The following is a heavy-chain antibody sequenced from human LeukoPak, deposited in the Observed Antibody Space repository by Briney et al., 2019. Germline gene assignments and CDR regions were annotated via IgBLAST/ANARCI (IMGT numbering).Heavy chain of an antibody. J-gene: IGHJ4*02. CDR2: IYSGGST. D-gene: IGHD6-6*01. CDR3: ARKKYSSSFYFDY. Sequence: GGSLRLSCAASGFTVSSNYMSWVRQAPGKGLEWVSVIYSGGSTYYADSVKGRFTISRDNSKNTLYLQMSSLRAEDTAVYYCARKKYSSSFYFDYWGQGTLVTVSS. V-gene: IGHV3-53*01. CDR1: GFTVSSNY.